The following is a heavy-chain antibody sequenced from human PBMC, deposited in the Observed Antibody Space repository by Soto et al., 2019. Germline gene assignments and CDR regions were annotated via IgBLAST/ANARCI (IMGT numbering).Heavy chain of an antibody. CDR3: VRHKDRNCFDP. Sequence: SETLSLTCSVSGDSISSDSYYWGWIRQPPGKGLEWIGSIYYSTRTYYNPSGSTYYNPSLKSRVSISIDTSKNHFSLKLSSVTATDTAVYYCVRHKDRNCFDPWGQGALVT. CDR2: IYYSTRTYYNPSGST. CDR1: GDSISSDSYY. J-gene: IGHJ5*02. V-gene: IGHV4-39*01.